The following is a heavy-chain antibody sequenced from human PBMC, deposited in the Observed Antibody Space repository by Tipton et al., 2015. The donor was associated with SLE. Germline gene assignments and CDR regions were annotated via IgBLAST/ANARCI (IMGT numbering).Heavy chain of an antibody. CDR2: TNPSGNT. CDR1: GGSFSGYS. J-gene: IGHJ4*02. V-gene: IGHV4-34*01. CDR3: ARHELEATKADY. D-gene: IGHD5-12*01. Sequence: TLSLTCDVYGGSFSGYSWSWIRQPPGKGLEWIGQTNPSGNTNYNPSLKSRVTISVDTSKNQFFLKLSSVTAADTAIYYCARHELEATKADYWGQGTLVTVSS.